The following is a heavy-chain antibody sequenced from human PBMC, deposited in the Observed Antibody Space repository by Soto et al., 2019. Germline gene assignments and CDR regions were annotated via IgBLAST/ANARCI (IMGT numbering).Heavy chain of an antibody. V-gene: IGHV3-23*01. CDR3: AKDRGGTYDAFDI. D-gene: IGHD3-16*01. Sequence: GGSLRLSCEASGFTFSSYAMTWVRQAPGKGLEWVSTISGRGGSTYYADSGKGRFTISRDNSKNTLYLQMDSLRGDPTAEYYCAKDRGGTYDAFDIWGQGTMVTVSS. J-gene: IGHJ3*02. CDR2: ISGRGGST. CDR1: GFTFSSYA.